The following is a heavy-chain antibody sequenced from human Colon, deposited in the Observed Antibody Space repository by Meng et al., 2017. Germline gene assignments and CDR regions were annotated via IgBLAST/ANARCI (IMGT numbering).Heavy chain of an antibody. V-gene: IGHV3-74*01. CDR1: GFTLSRYW. CDR2: INSDGSIT. D-gene: IGHD2-15*01. J-gene: IGHJ4*02. Sequence: GESLKISCAASGFTLSRYWMHWVRQAPGKGLEWVSRINSDGSITNYADSVKGRFTISRDNAKNTLYLQMNSLRAEDTAMYYCAEEMGSGSTCYSLDHWGQGTLVTVSS. CDR3: AEEMGSGSTCYSLDH.